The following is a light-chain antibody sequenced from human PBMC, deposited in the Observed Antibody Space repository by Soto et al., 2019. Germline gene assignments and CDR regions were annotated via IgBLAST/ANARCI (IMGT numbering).Light chain of an antibody. CDR3: SAWYDSRSGV. Sequence: QSVLTQPPSASGTPGQRVTISCSGSSSNIENNDVHWYQHLPGMAPKLLIYRNNQRPSGVPDRFSASKSGTSASLAISGLRYADDADYYCSAWYDSRSGVFGGGTKLTVL. CDR2: RNN. J-gene: IGLJ3*02. CDR1: SSNIENND. V-gene: IGLV1-47*01.